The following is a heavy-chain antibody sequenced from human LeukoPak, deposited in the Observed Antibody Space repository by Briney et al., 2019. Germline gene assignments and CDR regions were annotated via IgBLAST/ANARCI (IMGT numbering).Heavy chain of an antibody. J-gene: IGHJ4*02. D-gene: IGHD3-9*01. CDR1: GGSISSSSYY. V-gene: IGHV4-61*01. CDR2: IYYTGTT. CDR3: ARGEDFERYYLAY. Sequence: SETLSLTCTVSGGSISSSSYYWTWIRQIPGKGLEWIGYIYYTGTTNYNPLFESRATISVDTSKNQFSLKLTSVTAADTAVYFCARGEDFERYYLAYWGQGTLVTVSS.